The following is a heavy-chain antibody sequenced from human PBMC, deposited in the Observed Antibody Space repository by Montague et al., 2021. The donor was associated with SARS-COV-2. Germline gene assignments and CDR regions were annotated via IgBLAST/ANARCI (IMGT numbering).Heavy chain of an antibody. D-gene: IGHD3-22*01. CDR3: ARSREEFTSIAVIITGGMHYFGS. V-gene: IGHV4-39*07. J-gene: IGHJ4*02. Sequence: SETLSLTCTVSGGSISSGGYYWSWIRQAPGKGLEWIGEINHSGSTHYNPSLKSRVSMSVDTSKNQFSLKMSSVTAADTAVFYCARSREEFTSIAVIITGGMHYFGSWGQGTLVTVSS. CDR2: INHSGST. CDR1: GGSISSGGYY.